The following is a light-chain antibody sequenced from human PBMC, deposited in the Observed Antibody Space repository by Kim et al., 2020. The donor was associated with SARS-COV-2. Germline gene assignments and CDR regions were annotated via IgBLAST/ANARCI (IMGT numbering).Light chain of an antibody. CDR3: QQFSGWLRS. V-gene: IGKV3-11*01. CDR2: DAS. J-gene: IGKJ1*01. Sequence: DIVLTQSPSTLSLSPGERATLSCRASQSVGRNLAWYQQKPGQPPRLLISDASNRATGIPVRFSGSGSATDLTLTISSLEPEDFAVYYCQQFSGWLRSFGQGTKVDIK. CDR1: QSVGRN.